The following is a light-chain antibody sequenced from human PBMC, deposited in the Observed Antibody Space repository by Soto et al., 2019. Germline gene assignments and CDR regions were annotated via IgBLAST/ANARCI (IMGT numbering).Light chain of an antibody. CDR3: SSYAGSNNVV. CDR2: EVS. J-gene: IGLJ3*02. Sequence: QSALTQPPSASGSPGQSVTISCTGTSSDVADYNYVSWYQQYPGKAPKLMIYEVSKRPSGVPDRFSGSNSGNTASLTVSGLQAEDEADYYCSSYAGSNNVVFGGGTKVTVL. V-gene: IGLV2-8*01. CDR1: SSDVADYNY.